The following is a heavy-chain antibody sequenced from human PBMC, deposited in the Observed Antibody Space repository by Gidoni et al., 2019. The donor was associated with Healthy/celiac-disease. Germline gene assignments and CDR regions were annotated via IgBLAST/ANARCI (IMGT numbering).Heavy chain of an antibody. V-gene: IGHV3-53*04. D-gene: IGHD3-9*01. CDR3: TAQGRYFDWLPYGMDV. CDR2: IYSGGST. CDR1: GFTASSNY. Sequence: EVQLVESGGGLVQPGGSLRLSCAASGFTASSNYMSWVRQAPGKGLEWVSVIYSGGSTYYADSVKGRFTISRHNSKNTLYLQMNSLRAEDTAVYYCTAQGRYFDWLPYGMDVWGQGTTVTVSS. J-gene: IGHJ6*02.